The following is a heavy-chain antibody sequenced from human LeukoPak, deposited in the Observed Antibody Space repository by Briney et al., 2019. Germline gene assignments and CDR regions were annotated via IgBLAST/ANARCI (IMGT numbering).Heavy chain of an antibody. CDR2: IIPIFGTA. D-gene: IGHD1-26*01. V-gene: IGHV1-69*13. Sequence: SVKVSCKASGGTFSSYAISWVRQAPGQGLEWMGGIIPIFGTANYAQKFQGRVTITADESTSTAYMELSSLRSEDTAVYYCANSRYSGSYWDGYYYYGMDVWGQGTTVTVPS. CDR3: ANSRYSGSYWDGYYYYGMDV. J-gene: IGHJ6*02. CDR1: GGTFSSYA.